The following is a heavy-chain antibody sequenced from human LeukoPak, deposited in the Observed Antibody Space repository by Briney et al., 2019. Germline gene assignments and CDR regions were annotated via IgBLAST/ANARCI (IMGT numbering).Heavy chain of an antibody. J-gene: IGHJ6*03. Sequence: PSETLSPTCTVSGGSISSYYWSWIRQPPGKGLEWIGYFYYSGSTNYNPSLKSRVTISVDTSKNQFSLKLSSVTAADTAVYYCARAPPANSGSYYSYYYYMDVWGKGTTVTVSS. V-gene: IGHV4-59*01. CDR3: ARAPPANSGSYYSYYYYMDV. D-gene: IGHD1-26*01. CDR2: FYYSGST. CDR1: GGSISSYY.